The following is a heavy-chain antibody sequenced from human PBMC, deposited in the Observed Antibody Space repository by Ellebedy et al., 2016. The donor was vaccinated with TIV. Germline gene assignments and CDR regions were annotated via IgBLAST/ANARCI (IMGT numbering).Heavy chain of an antibody. D-gene: IGHD3-10*01. J-gene: IGHJ6*02. Sequence: GESLKISXAASGFTFTNAWMNWVRQAPGKGLEWVGRIESTTDGGTIDYAAPVKGRFTISRDDSKTTLYLQMNSLKTEDTAIYYCTTYHYFDSRSPLPHYYHRMDVWGQGNTVTVSS. CDR3: TTYHYFDSRSPLPHYYHRMDV. CDR1: GFTFTNAW. CDR2: IESTTDGGTI. V-gene: IGHV3-15*04.